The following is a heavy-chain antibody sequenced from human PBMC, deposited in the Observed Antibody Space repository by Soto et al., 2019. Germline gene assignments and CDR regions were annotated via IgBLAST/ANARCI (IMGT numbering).Heavy chain of an antibody. CDR2: IYYSGST. J-gene: IGHJ4*02. V-gene: IGHV4-39*07. CDR3: ASTLTGSLTN. Sequence: PSETLSLTCTVSGGSISSSSYYWGWIRQPPGKGLEWIGSIYYSGSTYYNPSLKSRVTISVDTSKNQFSLKLSSVTAADTAVYYCASTLTGSLTNWGQGTLVTVSS. D-gene: IGHD3-9*01. CDR1: GGSISSSSYY.